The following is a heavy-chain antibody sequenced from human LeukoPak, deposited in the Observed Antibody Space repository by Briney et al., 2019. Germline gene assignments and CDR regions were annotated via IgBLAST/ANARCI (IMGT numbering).Heavy chain of an antibody. J-gene: IGHJ4*02. CDR1: GGSFSGYY. CDR2: INHSGST. CDR3: ARTAGYFDWSGDY. V-gene: IGHV4-34*01. Sequence: SETLSLTCAVYGGSFSGYYWSWIRQPPGKGLEWIGEINHSGSTNYNPSLKCRVTISVDTSKNQFSLKLSSVTAADTAVYYCARTAGYFDWSGDYWGQGTLVTVSS. D-gene: IGHD3-9*01.